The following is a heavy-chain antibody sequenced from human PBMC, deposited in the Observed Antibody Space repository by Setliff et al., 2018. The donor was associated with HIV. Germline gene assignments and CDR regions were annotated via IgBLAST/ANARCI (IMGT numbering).Heavy chain of an antibody. CDR1: GDPISTYY. CDR2: IYYTGST. CDR3: ARHVSVGPTYYYDS. J-gene: IGHJ4*02. V-gene: IGHV4-59*08. Sequence: PSETLSLTCTVSGDPISTYYWSWVRKPPGKGLEWIGFIYYTGSTHYNPSLKSRVSMSLDTSKNQFSLSLSSVTAADTAIYYCARHVSVGPTYYYDSWGQGTLVTVSS. D-gene: IGHD3-3*01.